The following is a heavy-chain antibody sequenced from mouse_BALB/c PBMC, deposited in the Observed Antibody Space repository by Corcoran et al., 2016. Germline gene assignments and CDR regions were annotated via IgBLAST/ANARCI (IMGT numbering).Heavy chain of an antibody. CDR1: GYTFTNYG. V-gene: IGHV9-1*02. CDR3: AREPYAMDY. CDR2: INTYTGEP. Sequence: QIQLVQSGPELKKPGETVKISCKASGYTFTNYGMNWVKQAPGKGLKWMGWINTYTGEPTYADDFKGRFAFSLETSASTAYLQINNLKNEDMATYFCAREPYAMDYWGQGTAVIVSS. J-gene: IGHJ4*01.